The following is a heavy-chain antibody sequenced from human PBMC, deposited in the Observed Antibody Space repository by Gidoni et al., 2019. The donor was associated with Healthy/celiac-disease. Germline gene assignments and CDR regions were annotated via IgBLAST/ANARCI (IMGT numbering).Heavy chain of an antibody. J-gene: IGHJ1*01. CDR2: IKSKTDGGTT. V-gene: IGHV3-15*01. D-gene: IGHD4-17*01. CDR1: GFTFSNAW. Sequence: EVQLVESGGGLVKPGGSLRLSCAASGFTFSNAWMSWVRQAPGKGLEWVGRIKSKTDGGTTDYAAPVKGRFTISRDDSKNTLYLQMNSLKTEDTAVYYCTTDFSVTAEYFQHWGQGTLVTVSS. CDR3: TTDFSVTAEYFQH.